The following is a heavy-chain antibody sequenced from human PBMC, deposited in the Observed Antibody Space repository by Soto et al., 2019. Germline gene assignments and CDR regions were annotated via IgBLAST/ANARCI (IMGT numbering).Heavy chain of an antibody. J-gene: IGHJ6*02. CDR2: ISGSGGSA. CDR3: AKQQGSVTPYYYSMDV. D-gene: IGHD3-10*01. V-gene: IGHV3-23*01. CDR1: GFTFSSYA. Sequence: EVQLLESGGGLVQPGGSLRLSCAASGFTFSSYAMSWVRQAPGKGLEWVSTISGSGGSAYYADSVKGRFTISRDTSKNTLYLQMNSLRSEDTAVYYCAKQQGSVTPYYYSMDVWGQGTTVTVSS.